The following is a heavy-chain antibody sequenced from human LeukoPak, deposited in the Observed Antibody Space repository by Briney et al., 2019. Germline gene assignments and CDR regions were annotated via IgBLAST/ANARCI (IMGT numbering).Heavy chain of an antibody. Sequence: PSETLSLTCTVSGGSISSYYWSWIRQPPGKGLEWIGYIYYSGSTNYNPSLKSRVTISVDTSKNQFSLKLSSVTAADTAVYYCARERFGEYSDYWGQGTLVTVSS. D-gene: IGHD3-10*01. CDR1: GGSISSYY. CDR2: IYYSGST. J-gene: IGHJ4*02. V-gene: IGHV4-59*01. CDR3: ARERFGEYSDY.